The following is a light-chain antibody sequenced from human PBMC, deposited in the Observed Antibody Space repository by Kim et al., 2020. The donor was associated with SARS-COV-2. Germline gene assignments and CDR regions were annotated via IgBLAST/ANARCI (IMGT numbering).Light chain of an antibody. V-gene: IGKV1-5*03. J-gene: IGKJ1*01. Sequence: SASVGDRVTITCRASQSIGSWLAWYQQKPGKAPNLLIYKASTLESGVPSRFSGGGSGTEFTLTISSLQPDDFATFYCQQYKSKSWTFGQGTKLEI. CDR1: QSIGSW. CDR3: QQYKSKSWT. CDR2: KAS.